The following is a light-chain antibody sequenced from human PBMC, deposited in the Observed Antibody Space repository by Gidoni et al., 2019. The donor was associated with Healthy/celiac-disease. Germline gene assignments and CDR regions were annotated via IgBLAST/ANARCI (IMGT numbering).Light chain of an antibody. Sequence: EMVLTQSPATLSLSPGERATLSFRASQSVSSYLAWYQQKPGQAPRLLIYDASNRATGIPARFSGSGSGTDFTLTISSLEPEDFAVYYCQQRSNWPQLTFXGXTKVEIK. CDR2: DAS. J-gene: IGKJ4*01. CDR1: QSVSSY. V-gene: IGKV3-11*01. CDR3: QQRSNWPQLT.